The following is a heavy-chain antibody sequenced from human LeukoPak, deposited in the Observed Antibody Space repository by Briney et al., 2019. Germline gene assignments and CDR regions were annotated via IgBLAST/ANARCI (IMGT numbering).Heavy chain of an antibody. J-gene: IGHJ4*02. CDR2: INSDGSST. CDR1: GFTFSSYW. Sequence: PGGSLRLSCAAPGFTFSSYWMHWVRQAPGKGLVWVSRINSDGSSTSYADSVKGRFTISRDNAKNTLYLQMNSLRAEDTAVYYCARPRGNVEMATNPFDYWGQGTLVTVSS. CDR3: ARPRGNVEMATNPFDY. V-gene: IGHV3-74*01. D-gene: IGHD5-24*01.